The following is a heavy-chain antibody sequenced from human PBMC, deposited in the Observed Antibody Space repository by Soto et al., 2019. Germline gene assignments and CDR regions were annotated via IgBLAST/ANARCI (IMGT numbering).Heavy chain of an antibody. CDR2: TSSSGGST. CDR1: GFTFNSYA. V-gene: IGHV3-23*01. D-gene: IGHD3-10*01. J-gene: IGHJ4*02. CDR3: AKDGGYGSGSYYSDD. Sequence: EVQLLESGGGLVQPGGSLRLSCAASGFTFNSYAMSWVRQAPGKGLEWVSTTSSSGGSTYYADSVKGRFTISRDNSKNTFYRQMNSLRAEDMAVYYYAKDGGYGSGSYYSDDWGQGTLVTVSS.